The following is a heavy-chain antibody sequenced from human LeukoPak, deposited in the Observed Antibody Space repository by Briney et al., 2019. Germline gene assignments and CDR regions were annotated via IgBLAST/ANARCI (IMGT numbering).Heavy chain of an antibody. CDR3: AKPLYYYDSSGYYPFDY. J-gene: IGHJ4*02. CDR1: GFTFSSYA. D-gene: IGHD3-22*01. Sequence: PGGSLRLSCAASGFTFSSYAMSWVRQAPGKGLEWVSAISGSGGSTYYADSVKGRFTISRDNSKNTLYLQMNSLRAEDTDVYYCAKPLYYYDSSGYYPFDYWGQGTLVTVSS. CDR2: ISGSGGST. V-gene: IGHV3-23*01.